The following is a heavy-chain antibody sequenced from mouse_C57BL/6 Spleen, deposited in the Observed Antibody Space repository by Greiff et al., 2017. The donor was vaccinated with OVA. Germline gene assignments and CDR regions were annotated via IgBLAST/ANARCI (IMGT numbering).Heavy chain of an antibody. CDR1: GYTFTSYW. CDR2: IDPSDSET. V-gene: IGHV1-52*01. D-gene: IGHD3-2*02. Sequence: QVQLKQPGAELVRPGSSVKLSCKASGYTFTSYWMHWVKQRPIQGLEWIGNIDPSDSETHYNQKFKDKATLTVDKSSSTAYMQLSSLTSEDSAVYDCARGAQATVAWFAYWGQGTPVTVSA. J-gene: IGHJ3*01. CDR3: ARGAQATVAWFAY.